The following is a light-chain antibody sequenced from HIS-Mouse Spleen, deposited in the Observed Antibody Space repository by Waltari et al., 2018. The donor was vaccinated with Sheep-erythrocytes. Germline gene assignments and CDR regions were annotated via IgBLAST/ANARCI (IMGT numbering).Light chain of an antibody. CDR1: SSDVGCDNH. CDR3: CSYAGSYTWV. CDR2: DVS. Sequence: QSALNQPRSVSGSPGQSVTISCTGTSSDVGCDNHGTLYQQHPGKAPKLMISDVSKRPSGVPDRFSGSKSGNTASLTISGLQAEDEADYYCCSYAGSYTWVFGGGTKLTVL. J-gene: IGLJ3*02. V-gene: IGLV2-11*01.